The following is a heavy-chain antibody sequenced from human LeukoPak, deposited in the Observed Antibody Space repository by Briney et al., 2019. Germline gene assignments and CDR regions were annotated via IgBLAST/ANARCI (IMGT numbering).Heavy chain of an antibody. J-gene: IGHJ4*02. CDR1: GGSISSYY. D-gene: IGHD6-19*01. V-gene: IGHV4-59*01. Sequence: SETLSLPCTVSGGSISSYYWSWIRQPPGKGLEWIGYIYYSGSTNYNPSLKSRVTISVDTSKNQFSLRLSSVTAADTAVYYCARDTAVAIPFDYWGQGTLVTVSS. CDR2: IYYSGST. CDR3: ARDTAVAIPFDY.